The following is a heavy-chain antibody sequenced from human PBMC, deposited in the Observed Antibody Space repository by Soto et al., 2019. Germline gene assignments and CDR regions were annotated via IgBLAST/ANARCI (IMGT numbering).Heavy chain of an antibody. CDR1: GGSISSYY. D-gene: IGHD6-19*01. Sequence: SETLSLTCTVSGGSISSYYWSGIRQPPGKGLEWIGYIYYSGSTNYNPSLKSRVTISVDTSKNQFSLKLSSVTAADTAVYYCAREQWRTGYYYYMDVWGKGTTVTVSS. J-gene: IGHJ6*03. CDR3: AREQWRTGYYYYMDV. CDR2: IYYSGST. V-gene: IGHV4-59*01.